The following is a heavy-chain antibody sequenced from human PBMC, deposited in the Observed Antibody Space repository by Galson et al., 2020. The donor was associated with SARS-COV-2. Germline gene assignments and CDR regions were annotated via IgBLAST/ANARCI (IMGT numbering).Heavy chain of an antibody. V-gene: IGHV3-74*01. CDR3: ARGHASGWTYDAFDL. CDR1: GFTFNNYW. CDR2: ITSDGSNT. Sequence: LSLTCAASGFTFNNYWMHWVRQGPETGLVWVSRITSDGSNTAYADSVKGRFTVSRDNAKNTVYLQMNSLRAEDTAVYYCARGHASGWTYDAFDLWGQGTMVTVSS. D-gene: IGHD6-19*01. J-gene: IGHJ3*01.